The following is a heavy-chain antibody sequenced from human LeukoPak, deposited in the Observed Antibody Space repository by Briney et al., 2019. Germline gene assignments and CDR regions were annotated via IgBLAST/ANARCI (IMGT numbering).Heavy chain of an antibody. CDR2: ISSRSITI. V-gene: IGHV3-48*01. D-gene: IGHD3-22*01. CDR3: ARDPRGPTGYDSSGRDSFDY. J-gene: IGHJ4*02. Sequence: GGSLRLSCAASGFTFSSYSMNWVRQAPGKGLEWVSYISSRSITIYYADSVKGRFTISRDNAKNSLYLQMNSLRAEDTAMYYCARDPRGPTGYDSSGRDSFDYWGQGTLVTVSS. CDR1: GFTFSSYS.